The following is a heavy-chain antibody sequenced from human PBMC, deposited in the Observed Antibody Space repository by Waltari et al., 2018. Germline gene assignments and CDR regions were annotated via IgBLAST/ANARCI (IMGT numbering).Heavy chain of an antibody. J-gene: IGHJ1*01. CDR3: SRGGHPNS. D-gene: IGHD2-15*01. CDR2: ILADGTT. Sequence: EVFLQQFGGGLVQPGGSLKLSCVVSGANIDSNYLNWLRQAPGKGLEWISVILADGTTHYSDSVRGRFVISRDKSENTLYLQMNIVRPDDSSVYYCSRGGHPNSWGQGTLVTVSS. CDR1: GANIDSNY. V-gene: IGHV3-66*02.